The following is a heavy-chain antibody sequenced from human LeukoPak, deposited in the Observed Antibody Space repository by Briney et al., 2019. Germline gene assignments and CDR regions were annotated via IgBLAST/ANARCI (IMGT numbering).Heavy chain of an antibody. V-gene: IGHV5-51*01. Sequence: GESLNISCRGSGYSFTSYLIAWVRQMPGKGLEWMGIIYPSDSDTRYSPSFQGQVTISADKSISTAYLQWSSLKASDTAIYYCARLAGGYYFDFWGQGALVTVSS. CDR3: ARLAGGYYFDF. D-gene: IGHD6-13*01. J-gene: IGHJ4*02. CDR2: IYPSDSDT. CDR1: GYSFTSYL.